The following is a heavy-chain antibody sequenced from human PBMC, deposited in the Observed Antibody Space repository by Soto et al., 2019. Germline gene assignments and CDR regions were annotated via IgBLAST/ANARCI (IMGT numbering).Heavy chain of an antibody. Sequence: QVQLVQSGAEVKKPGASVKVSCKASGYTFTSYGISWVRQAPGQGLEWMGWISAYNGNTNYAQKLQGRVTMTTDTSTSTAYMELRSLRSDDTAVYYSARDSRQVAVAGIPDYFDYWGQGTLVTVSS. CDR3: ARDSRQVAVAGIPDYFDY. CDR1: GYTFTSYG. V-gene: IGHV1-18*01. J-gene: IGHJ4*02. D-gene: IGHD6-19*01. CDR2: ISAYNGNT.